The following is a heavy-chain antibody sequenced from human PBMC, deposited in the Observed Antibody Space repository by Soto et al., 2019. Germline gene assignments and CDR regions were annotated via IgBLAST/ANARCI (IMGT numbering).Heavy chain of an antibody. CDR3: ASDPHWDGGNCPMGGFDM. Sequence: GESPKTPRKGPGYGLSSLWVAWLRQMPGKGLGWVGIIYPGNSNNMYSPSFQGQVTIPADTALSTTYLPWDTLKPAHTAIYFCASDPHWDGGNCPMGGFDMWGQGTMVTVSS. V-gene: IGHV5-51*01. CDR2: IYPGNSNN. D-gene: IGHD2-21*02. J-gene: IGHJ3*02. CDR1: GYGLSSLW.